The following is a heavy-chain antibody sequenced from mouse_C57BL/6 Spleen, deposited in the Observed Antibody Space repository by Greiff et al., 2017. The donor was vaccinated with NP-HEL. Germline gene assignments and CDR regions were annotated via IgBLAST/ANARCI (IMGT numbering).Heavy chain of an antibody. J-gene: IGHJ2*01. CDR3: ARDHYGSSLDFDY. V-gene: IGHV1-26*01. CDR2: INPNNGGT. Sequence: VQLQQSGPELVKPGASVKISCKASGYTFTDYYMNWVKQSHGKSLEWIGDINPNNGGTSYNQKFKGKATLTVDKSSSTAYMELRSLTSEDSAVYYCARDHYGSSLDFDYWGQGTTLTVSS. D-gene: IGHD1-1*01. CDR1: GYTFTDYY.